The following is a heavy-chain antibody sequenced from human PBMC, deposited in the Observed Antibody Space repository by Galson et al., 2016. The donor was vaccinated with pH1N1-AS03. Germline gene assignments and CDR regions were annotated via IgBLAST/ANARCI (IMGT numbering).Heavy chain of an antibody. CDR2: FIPIFGTT. Sequence: SVKVSCKASGGTFDTHPINWVRQAPGQGLEWMGGFIPIFGTTNYALKYQGRVTFTTDDSTTTVYMELSNLRSEDTAVYYCARNSDSLGAFDVWGQGTLLSVSS. D-gene: IGHD1-7*01. CDR1: GGTFDTHP. J-gene: IGHJ3*01. V-gene: IGHV1-69*05. CDR3: ARNSDSLGAFDV.